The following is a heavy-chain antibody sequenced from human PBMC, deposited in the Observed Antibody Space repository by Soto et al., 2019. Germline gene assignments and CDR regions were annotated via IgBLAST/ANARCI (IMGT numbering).Heavy chain of an antibody. CDR3: AADYCSGGSCYYGMDV. Sequence: KTSETLSLTCAVSGYSISSGYYWGWIRQPPGKGLEWIGSIYHSGSTYYAQKFQERVTITRDMSTSTAYMELSSLRSEDTAVYYCAADYCSGGSCYYGMDVWGQGTTVTVSS. D-gene: IGHD2-15*01. V-gene: IGHV4-38-2*01. CDR1: GYSISSGYY. CDR2: IYHSGST. J-gene: IGHJ6*02.